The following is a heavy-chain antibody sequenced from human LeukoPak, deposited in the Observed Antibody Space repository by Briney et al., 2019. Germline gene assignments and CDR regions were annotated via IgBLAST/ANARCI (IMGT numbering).Heavy chain of an antibody. Sequence: GGSLRLSCAASGFTFSTYAMSWVRQAPGKGLEWVSGISGSGDSTNYADSVKGRFTISGDNSKNTQYLQMNSLRAEDTAVYYCARGSYNPFDYWGQGTLVTVSS. V-gene: IGHV3-23*01. CDR2: ISGSGDST. D-gene: IGHD3-16*01. J-gene: IGHJ4*02. CDR3: ARGSYNPFDY. CDR1: GFTFSTYA.